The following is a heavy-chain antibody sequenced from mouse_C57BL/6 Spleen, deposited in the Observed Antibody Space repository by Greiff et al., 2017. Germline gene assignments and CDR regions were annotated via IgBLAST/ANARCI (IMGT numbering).Heavy chain of an antibody. CDR2: INPGSGGT. CDR3: ARGGYGKGYFDV. V-gene: IGHV1-54*01. CDR1: GYAFTNYL. Sequence: VQLVESGAELVRPGTSVKVSCKASGYAFTNYLIEWVKQRPGQGLEWIGVINPGSGGTNYNEKFKGKATLTADKASSTAYMQLSSLTSEDSAVYFCARGGYGKGYFDVWGTGTTVTVSS. D-gene: IGHD2-10*02. J-gene: IGHJ1*03.